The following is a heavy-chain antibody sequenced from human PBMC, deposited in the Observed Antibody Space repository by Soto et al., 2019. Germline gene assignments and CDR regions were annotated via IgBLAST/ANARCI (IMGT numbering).Heavy chain of an antibody. D-gene: IGHD4-17*01. V-gene: IGHV3-23*01. CDR1: GLTFNDYA. Sequence: LRRSCAASGLTFNDYAMPWVRQAPGKGLEWVSGISASGGRTYYANSVKGRFTVSRDSSKDTLSLQMNSLSAEDTAVYYCAKDPNGDYVGGFEFGGHGTMVTVSS. J-gene: IGHJ3*01. CDR2: ISASGGRT. CDR3: AKDPNGDYVGGFEF.